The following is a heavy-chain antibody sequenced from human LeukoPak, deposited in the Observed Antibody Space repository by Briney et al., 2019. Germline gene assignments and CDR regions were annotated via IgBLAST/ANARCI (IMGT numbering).Heavy chain of an antibody. CDR1: GGTFSSYA. J-gene: IGHJ5*02. CDR3: ARVILGYCSSTSCYTGGRLNWFDP. D-gene: IGHD2-2*02. CDR2: IIPIFGTA. V-gene: IGHV1-69*13. Sequence: GASVKVSCKASGGTFSSYAIGWVRQAPGQGLEWMGGIIPIFGTANYAQKFQGRVTITADESTSTAYMELSSLRSEDTAVYYCARVILGYCSSTSCYTGGRLNWFDPWGQGTLVTVSS.